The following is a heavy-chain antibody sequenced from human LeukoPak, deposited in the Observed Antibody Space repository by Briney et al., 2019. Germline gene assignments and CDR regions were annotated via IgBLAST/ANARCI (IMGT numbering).Heavy chain of an antibody. Sequence: GGSLRLSCAASGFTFSSYGMHWVRQAPGKGLEWISYISSSGSTIHYADSVKGRFTISRDNAKNSLYLQMNSLRAEDTAVYYCARGGFDWLLFNYYYYMDVWGKGTTVTISS. J-gene: IGHJ6*03. CDR1: GFTFSSYG. D-gene: IGHD3-9*01. CDR2: ISSSGSTI. CDR3: ARGGFDWLLFNYYYYMDV. V-gene: IGHV3-48*04.